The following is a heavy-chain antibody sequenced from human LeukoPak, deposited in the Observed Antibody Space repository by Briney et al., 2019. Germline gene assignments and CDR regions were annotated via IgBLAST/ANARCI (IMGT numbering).Heavy chain of an antibody. J-gene: IGHJ6*03. D-gene: IGHD2-15*01. V-gene: IGHV4-4*02. CDR1: GGSMTTGNW. CDR2: IFHNGTT. CDR3: AREGSRRLYMDV. Sequence: SGTLSLTCAVSGGSMTTGNWWTWVRQSPDKGLEWIGEIFHNGTTNYNPSLKSRVTISIDISKNQVSLRVTSLTAADSAVYFCAREGSRRLYMDVWGRGTTIVVSS.